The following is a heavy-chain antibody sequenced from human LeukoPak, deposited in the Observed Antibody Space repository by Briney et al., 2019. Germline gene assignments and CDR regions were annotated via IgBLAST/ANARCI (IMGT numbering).Heavy chain of an antibody. CDR1: GYTLTELS. D-gene: IGHD2-21*02. V-gene: IGHV1-24*01. CDR3: ATRLAYCGGDCYALWDY. CDR2: FDPEDGET. Sequence: ASVKVSCKVSGYTLTELSMHWVRQAPGKGLEWMGGFDPEDGETIYAQKFQGRVTMTEDTSTDTAYMELSSLRSEDTAVYYCATRLAYCGGDCYALWDYWGQGTLVTVSS. J-gene: IGHJ4*02.